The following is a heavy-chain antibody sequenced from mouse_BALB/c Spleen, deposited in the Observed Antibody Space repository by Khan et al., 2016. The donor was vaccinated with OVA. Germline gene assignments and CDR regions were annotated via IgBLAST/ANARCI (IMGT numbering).Heavy chain of an antibody. CDR3: ARPPYFSYTLDH. CDR1: GYSFTNYG. J-gene: IGHJ4*01. Sequence: QIQLVQSGPELKKPGETVKISCKASGYSFTNYGMNWVKQSPGKALKWMGWINTYTGKPTYADDFKGRFAFSLETSASTAYLQINNLKNDDTATYFCARPPYFSYTLDHWVQRTSVTVSS. V-gene: IGHV9-3-1*01. D-gene: IGHD2-10*01. CDR2: INTYTGKP.